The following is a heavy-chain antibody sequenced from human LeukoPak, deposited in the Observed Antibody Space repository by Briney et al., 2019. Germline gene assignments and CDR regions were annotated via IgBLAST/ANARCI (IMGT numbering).Heavy chain of an antibody. CDR3: ANSIAAAGTPSFDY. Sequence: GGSLRLSCAASGFTFSSYTMSWVRQAPGKGLEWVSAISGSGGSTYYAESVKGRFTISRDNSKNTLYLQMNSLRAEDTAVYYCANSIAAAGTPSFDYWGQGTLVTVSS. J-gene: IGHJ4*02. D-gene: IGHD6-13*01. CDR1: GFTFSSYT. CDR2: ISGSGGST. V-gene: IGHV3-23*01.